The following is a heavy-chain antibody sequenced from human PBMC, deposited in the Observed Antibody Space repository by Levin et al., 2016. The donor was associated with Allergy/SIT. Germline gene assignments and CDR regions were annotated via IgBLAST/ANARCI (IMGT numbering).Heavy chain of an antibody. Sequence: ESLKISCAASGFTFSSYAMSWVRQAPGKGLEWVSAISGSGGSTYYADSVKGRFTISRDNSKNTLYLQMNSLRAEDTAVYYCAKLSDGWLYYYDSSGSLDYWGQGTLVTVSS. D-gene: IGHD3-22*01. J-gene: IGHJ4*02. V-gene: IGHV3-23*01. CDR2: ISGSGGST. CDR1: GFTFSSYA. CDR3: AKLSDGWLYYYDSSGSLDY.